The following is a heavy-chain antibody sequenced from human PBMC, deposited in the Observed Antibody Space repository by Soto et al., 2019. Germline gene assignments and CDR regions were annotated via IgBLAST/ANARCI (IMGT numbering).Heavy chain of an antibody. D-gene: IGHD2-2*01. J-gene: IGHJ4*02. Sequence: EVQLLESGGGLVLPGGSLRLSCAASGFTFSSYDMSWVRQAPGKGLEWVSYIDISGSAIYYADSVKGRFTISRDNAKNSLYLQMNSLRAEDTALYYCARGDASGYWGQGTLVTVSS. CDR1: GFTFSSYD. CDR3: ARGDASGY. CDR2: IDISGSAI. V-gene: IGHV3-48*03.